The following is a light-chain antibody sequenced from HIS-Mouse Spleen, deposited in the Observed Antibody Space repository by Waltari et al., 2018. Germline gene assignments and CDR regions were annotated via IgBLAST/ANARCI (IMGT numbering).Light chain of an antibody. CDR3: SSYTSSSPL. Sequence: QSALTQPASVSGSPGQSITISCTGTSSDVGGYNYVSWYQQHPGKAPKRMIYDVSNRSAGVSNRFSGSKSGNTASLTIAGLQAEDEADYYCSSYTSSSPLFGGGTKLTVL. CDR2: DVS. CDR1: SSDVGGYNY. J-gene: IGLJ2*01. V-gene: IGLV2-14*03.